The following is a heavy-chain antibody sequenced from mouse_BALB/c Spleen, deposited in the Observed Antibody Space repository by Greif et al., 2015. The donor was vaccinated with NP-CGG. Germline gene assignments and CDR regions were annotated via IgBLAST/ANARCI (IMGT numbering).Heavy chain of an antibody. V-gene: IGHV1S56*01. CDR3: ARSDGYYSFAY. J-gene: IGHJ3*01. CDR2: IYPGNVNT. Sequence: VQLQQSGPELVKPGASVRISCKASGYTFTSYYIHWVKQRPGQGLEWIGWIYPGNVNTKYNEKFKGKATLTADKSSSTAYMQLSSLTSEDSAVYFCARSDGYYSFAYWGQGTLVTVSA. D-gene: IGHD2-3*01. CDR1: GYTFTSYY.